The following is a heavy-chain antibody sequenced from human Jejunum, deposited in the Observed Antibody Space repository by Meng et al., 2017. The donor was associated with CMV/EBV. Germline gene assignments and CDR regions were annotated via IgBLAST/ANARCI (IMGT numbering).Heavy chain of an antibody. D-gene: IGHD7-27*01. V-gene: IGHV4-39*07. J-gene: IGHJ4*02. CDR1: GDSLRSTFFY. CDR2: INYNGRT. CDR3: ARDGSDNWGNFDY. Sequence: SGDSLRSTFFYWGWIRQPPGKGLEWVGNINYNGRTYYNPSLKSRLTMSVDMSRNQFSLELSSVTAADTAVYYCARDGSDNWGNFDYWGQGSLVTVSS.